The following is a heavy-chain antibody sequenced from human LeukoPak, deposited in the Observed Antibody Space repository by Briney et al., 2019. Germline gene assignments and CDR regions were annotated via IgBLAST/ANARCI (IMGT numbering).Heavy chain of an antibody. V-gene: IGHV3-48*02. CDR2: ISSSSSTI. CDR3: AGSRGYSYGLGY. CDR1: GSTFSSYS. D-gene: IGHD5-18*01. J-gene: IGHJ4*02. Sequence: GGSLRGSCAASGSTFSSYSMNWVRQAPGKGLEWVSYISSSSSTIYYADSVKGRFTISRDNAKNSLYLQMNSLRDDDTAVYYCAGSRGYSYGLGYWGQVALVTVSS.